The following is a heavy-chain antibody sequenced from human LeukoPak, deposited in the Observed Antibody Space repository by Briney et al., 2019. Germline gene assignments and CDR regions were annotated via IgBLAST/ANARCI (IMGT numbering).Heavy chain of an antibody. CDR1: GFTFRSYA. D-gene: IGHD3-16*01. CDR3: AKDAGDQGYFDY. V-gene: IGHV3-30*04. Sequence: GGSLRLSCAASGFTFRSYAMHWVRLAPGTGLEWVSFISYDGNNQYYADSVKGRFTISRDNSKNTLYLQMNSLRTEDTAVYYCAKDAGDQGYFDYWGQGTLVTVSS. CDR2: ISYDGNNQ. J-gene: IGHJ4*02.